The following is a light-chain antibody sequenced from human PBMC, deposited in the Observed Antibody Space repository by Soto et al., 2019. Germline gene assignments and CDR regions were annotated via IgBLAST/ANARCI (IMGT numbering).Light chain of an antibody. CDR1: QTVCIN. Sequence: EKALTQSPVTLSLSPGERATLSCRASQTVCINLAWYQQRPGQAPRLLIYGSSTRASGVPDRVSGSGSGTEFTLTISSLQSEDSAVYYCQQYDVWPALTFGGGTKVDIK. V-gene: IGKV3-15*01. CDR3: QQYDVWPALT. CDR2: GSS. J-gene: IGKJ4*02.